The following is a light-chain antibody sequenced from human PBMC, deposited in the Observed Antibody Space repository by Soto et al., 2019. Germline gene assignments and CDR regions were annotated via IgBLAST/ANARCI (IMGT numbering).Light chain of an antibody. J-gene: IGKJ1*01. CDR3: QQYGNSPT. V-gene: IGKV3-20*01. CDR1: QSVPSDY. CDR2: GAF. Sequence: EIVLTQSPGTLSLSPGEGATLSCRASQSVPSDYLAWYQQKPGQAPRLLIYGAFTRATAIPDRFSGSGSGTDFTLSISRLEPEDFAVYWCQQYGNSPTFGQGTKVDIK.